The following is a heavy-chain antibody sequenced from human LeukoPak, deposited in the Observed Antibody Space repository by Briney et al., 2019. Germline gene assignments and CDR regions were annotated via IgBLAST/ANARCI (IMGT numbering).Heavy chain of an antibody. Sequence: GESLSLSCAPSGFTYRSYARSWLREPPGKGLEWVSGISGSGGSPYYADSVKRQFTISRDNYKNTLYLQMNSLRAEDTAVYYCAKTGRSDLYNDYWGQGTLVTVSS. D-gene: IGHD1-1*01. V-gene: IGHV3-23*01. CDR3: AKTGRSDLYNDY. CDR2: ISGSGGSP. CDR1: GFTYRSYA. J-gene: IGHJ4*02.